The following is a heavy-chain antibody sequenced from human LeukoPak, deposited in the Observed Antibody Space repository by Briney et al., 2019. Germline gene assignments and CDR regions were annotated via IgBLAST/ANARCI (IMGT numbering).Heavy chain of an antibody. D-gene: IGHD2-15*01. Sequence: SETLSLTCTVSGGSISSSSYYWGWVRQPPGKGLEWIGSIYYSGSTYYNPSLKSRVTISVDTSKNQFSLKLSSVTAADTAVYYCARGERLLGGYMDVWGKGTTVTVSS. CDR1: GGSISSSSYY. J-gene: IGHJ6*03. CDR3: ARGERLLGGYMDV. V-gene: IGHV4-39*07. CDR2: IYYSGST.